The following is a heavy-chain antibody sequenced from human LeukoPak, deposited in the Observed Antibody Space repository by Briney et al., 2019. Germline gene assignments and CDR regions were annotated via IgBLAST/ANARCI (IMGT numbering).Heavy chain of an antibody. CDR3: ARAGQQWLVPTYMDV. V-gene: IGHV4-4*02. Sequence: PSETLSLTCAVSGGSISSSNWWSWVRQPPGKGLEWIGEIYHSGSTNYNPSLKSRVTISVDTSKNQFSLKLSSVTAADTAVYYCARAGQQWLVPTYMDVWGKGTTVTISS. CDR1: GGSISSSNW. J-gene: IGHJ6*03. CDR2: IYHSGST. D-gene: IGHD6-19*01.